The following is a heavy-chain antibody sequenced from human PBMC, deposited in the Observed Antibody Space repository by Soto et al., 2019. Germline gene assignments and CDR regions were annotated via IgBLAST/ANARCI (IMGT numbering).Heavy chain of an antibody. CDR2: IYYSGTT. V-gene: IGHV4-30-4*01. CDR1: GGSISSGDYY. Sequence: TLSLTCTVSGGSISSGDYYWSWIRQPPGKGLEWIGYIYYSGTTYHNPSLQSRVSMSIDTSKNQFSLNLSSVTAADTAVYYCARVGSGYYGSGTYPYGLDVWGQGTTVTVSS. D-gene: IGHD3-10*01. J-gene: IGHJ6*02. CDR3: ARVGSGYYGSGTYPYGLDV.